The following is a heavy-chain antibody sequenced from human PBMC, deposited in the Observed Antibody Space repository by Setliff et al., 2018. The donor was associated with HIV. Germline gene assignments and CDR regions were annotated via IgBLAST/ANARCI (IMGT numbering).Heavy chain of an antibody. D-gene: IGHD4-17*01. CDR3: ARQDGTTVPSKDFDY. CDR1: GYAFTSYA. V-gene: IGHV1-3*01. Sequence: ASVKVSCKASGYAFTSYAMHWVRQAPGQRLEWMGWIKAGNGDTRYSQKFQGRVTMTTDTSTSTAYMELSSLRSDDTAVYYCARQDGTTVPSKDFDYWGQGTLVTVSS. CDR2: IKAGNGDT. J-gene: IGHJ4*02.